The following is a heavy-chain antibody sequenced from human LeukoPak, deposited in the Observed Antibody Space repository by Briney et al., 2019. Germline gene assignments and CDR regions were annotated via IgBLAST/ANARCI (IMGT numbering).Heavy chain of an antibody. J-gene: IGHJ6*03. D-gene: IGHD6-6*01. CDR1: GFTFISYW. CDR3: ARADSSIAARLSRSSIFNNYYYMDV. V-gene: IGHV3-7*01. CDR2: IKQDGSEK. Sequence: PGGSLRLSCAASGFTFISYWMSWVRQAPGKGLEWVANIKQDGSEKYYVDSVKGRFTISRDNAKNSLYLQMNSLRAEDTAVYYCARADSSIAARLSRSSIFNNYYYMDVWGKGTTVTVSS.